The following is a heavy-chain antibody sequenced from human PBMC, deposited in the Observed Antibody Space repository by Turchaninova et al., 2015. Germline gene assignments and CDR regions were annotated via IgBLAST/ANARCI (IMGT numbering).Heavy chain of an antibody. D-gene: IGHD4-17*01. CDR3: ARGGYGDYQDAFDI. Sequence: QVQLQQWGAGLLKPSETLSLTCAVSGGSFSDYYWSCIRQPPGKGLAWIGEINHSGSTNYNLTLKSRVNISVDTSKIQFSLKLSSVTAADTAVYYCARGGYGDYQDAFDIWGQGTMVTVSS. J-gene: IGHJ3*02. CDR2: INHSGST. CDR1: GGSFSDYY. V-gene: IGHV4-34*01.